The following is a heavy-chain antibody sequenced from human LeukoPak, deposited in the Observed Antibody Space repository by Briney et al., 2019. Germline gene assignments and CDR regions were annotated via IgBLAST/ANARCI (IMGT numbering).Heavy chain of an antibody. CDR1: GYTFTGYY. Sequence: ASVKVSCKASGYTFTGYYMHWVRQAPGQGLEWMGWINPNSGGTNYAQKFQGWVTMTRDTSISTAYMELSRLRSDDTAVYYCAREGVAVAGTSLHYWGQGTLVTVSS. CDR3: AREGVAVAGTSLHY. J-gene: IGHJ4*02. CDR2: INPNSGGT. V-gene: IGHV1-2*04. D-gene: IGHD6-19*01.